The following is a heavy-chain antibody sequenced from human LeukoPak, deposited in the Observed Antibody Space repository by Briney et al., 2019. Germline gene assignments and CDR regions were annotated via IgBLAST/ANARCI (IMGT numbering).Heavy chain of an antibody. J-gene: IGHJ4*02. V-gene: IGHV1-2*02. Sequence: GASVTVSFKGSGYTFTDYYMHWVGQAPGQGGEGMGWINPNSGGTNYAQKFQGRVTVTRDTSISTAFMDLSSLRSDDTAVFYCARGPPRGTAAGPDFWGQGTLVTVSS. CDR1: GYTFTDYY. CDR3: ARGPPRGTAAGPDF. CDR2: INPNSGGT. D-gene: IGHD6-13*01.